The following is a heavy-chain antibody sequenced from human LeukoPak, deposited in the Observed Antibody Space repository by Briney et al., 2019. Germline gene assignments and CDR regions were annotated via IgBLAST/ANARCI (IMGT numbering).Heavy chain of an antibody. J-gene: IGHJ3*02. Sequence: PGGSLRLSRAASGFTVSSNYMSWVRQAPGKGLEWVSVIYSGGSTYYADSVKGRFTISRDNSKNTLYLQMNSLRAEDTAVYYCVRGEMATIAGAFDIWGQGTMVTVPS. D-gene: IGHD5-24*01. CDR2: IYSGGST. CDR1: GFTVSSNY. V-gene: IGHV3-53*01. CDR3: VRGEMATIAGAFDI.